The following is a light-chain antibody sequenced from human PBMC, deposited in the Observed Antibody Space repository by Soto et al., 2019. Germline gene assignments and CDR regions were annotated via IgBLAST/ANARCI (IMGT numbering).Light chain of an antibody. CDR1: QSVSSDY. CDR3: QQYGSSPLT. V-gene: IGKV3-20*01. CDR2: RAS. Sequence: GERATVSCRASQSVSSDYVAWYRQKPGQVPTVLIYRASTRATGIPDRFSGSGSGTDFTLTISRVEPEDFAVYYCQQYGSSPLTFGGGTKVDI. J-gene: IGKJ4*01.